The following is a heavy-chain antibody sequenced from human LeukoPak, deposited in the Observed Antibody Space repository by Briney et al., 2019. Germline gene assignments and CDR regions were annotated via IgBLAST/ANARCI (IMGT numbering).Heavy chain of an antibody. V-gene: IGHV1-18*04. CDR2: ISAYNGNT. CDR1: GYTFTSYG. CDR3: ATDRNTAMAAFDY. J-gene: IGHJ4*02. D-gene: IGHD5-18*01. Sequence: ASVKVSCTASGYTFTSYGISWVRQAPGQGLEWMGWISAYNGNTNYAQKLQGRVTMTTDTSTSTAYMELRSLRSDDTAVYYCATDRNTAMAAFDYWGQGTLVSVSS.